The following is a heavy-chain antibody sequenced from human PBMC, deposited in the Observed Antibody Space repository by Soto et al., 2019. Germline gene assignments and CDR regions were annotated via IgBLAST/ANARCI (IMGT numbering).Heavy chain of an antibody. CDR1: GYTFTSYY. CDR3: ARDLGDFWSGFNPYYYGMDV. J-gene: IGHJ6*02. Sequence: SVKVSCKASGYTFTSYYMHWVRQAPGQGLEWMGIINPSGGSTSYAQKFQGRVTMTRDTSTSTVYMELSSLRSEDTAVYYCARDLGDFWSGFNPYYYGMDVWGQGTTVTVSS. V-gene: IGHV1-46*01. CDR2: INPSGGST. D-gene: IGHD3-3*01.